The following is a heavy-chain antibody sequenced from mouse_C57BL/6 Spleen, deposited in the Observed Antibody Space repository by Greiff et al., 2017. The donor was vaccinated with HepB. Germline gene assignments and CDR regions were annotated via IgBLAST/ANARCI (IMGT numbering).Heavy chain of an antibody. D-gene: IGHD2-4*01. CDR1: GYAFSSSW. Sequence: VKLMESGPELVKPGASVKISCKASGYAFSSSWMNWVKQRPGKGLEWIGRIYPGDGDTNYNGKFKGKATLTADKSSSTAYMQLSSLTSEDSAVYFCARWDYDYDVEGYWGQGTTLTVSS. CDR3: ARWDYDYDVEGY. CDR2: IYPGDGDT. J-gene: IGHJ2*01. V-gene: IGHV1-82*01.